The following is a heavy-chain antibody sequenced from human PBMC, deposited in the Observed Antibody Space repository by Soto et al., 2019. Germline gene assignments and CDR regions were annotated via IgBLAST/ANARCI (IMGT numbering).Heavy chain of an antibody. V-gene: IGHV4-59*08. J-gene: IGHJ6*02. D-gene: IGHD3-10*01. CDR1: VGSISSYY. CDR3: SRQGFGPLHGLVEV. CDR2: VHHSWGS. Sequence: QVQLQESGPGLVKPSETLSLSCTVSVGSISSYYWSWFRQSPGKRMECMGYVHHSWGSSYNPSLQSRVAISLATSKRQCSLMVTSVTATDTAVYYCSRQGFGPLHGLVEVWGQGTTVTVSS.